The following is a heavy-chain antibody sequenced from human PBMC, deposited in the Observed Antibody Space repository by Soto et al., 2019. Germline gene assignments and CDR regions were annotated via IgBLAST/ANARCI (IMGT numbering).Heavy chain of an antibody. V-gene: IGHV3-48*02. D-gene: IGHD6-19*01. CDR3: ARFFGSGFDY. Sequence: EVQLVESGGGLVQPGGSLRLSCVASGFTFSTDTMNWVRQAPGKGLEWVAHISTSGATRYYADSVKGRFTISRDNAKTALYLKMDSLRNEDTVVYYCARFFGSGFDYWGQGTLVTVSS. CDR2: ISTSGATR. CDR1: GFTFSTDT. J-gene: IGHJ4*02.